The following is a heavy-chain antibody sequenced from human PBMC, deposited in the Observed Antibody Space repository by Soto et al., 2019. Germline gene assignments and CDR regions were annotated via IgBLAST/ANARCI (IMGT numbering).Heavy chain of an antibody. CDR2: ISYDGSNK. CDR1: GFTFSSYG. D-gene: IGHD2-15*01. CDR3: AKLVVADPMPYYYYGMDV. J-gene: IGHJ6*02. V-gene: IGHV3-30*18. Sequence: GGSLRLSCAASGFTFSSYGMHWVRQAPGKGLEWVAVISYDGSNKYYADSVKGRFTISRDNSKNTLYLQMNSLRAEDTAVYYCAKLVVADPMPYYYYGMDVWGQGTTVTVSS.